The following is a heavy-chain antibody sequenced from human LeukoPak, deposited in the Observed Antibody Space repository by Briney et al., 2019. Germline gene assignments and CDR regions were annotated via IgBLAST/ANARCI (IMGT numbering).Heavy chain of an antibody. D-gene: IGHD3-22*01. Sequence: SQTLSLTCAISGDSVSSNSAAWDWIRQSPSRGLEWLGRTYYRSKWYNDYAVSVKSRITINPDTSKNQFSLQLNSVTPEDTAVHYCARSRSSGYWPLHSNWFDPWGQGTLVTVSS. J-gene: IGHJ5*02. V-gene: IGHV6-1*01. CDR1: GDSVSSNSAA. CDR2: TYYRSKWYN. CDR3: ARSRSSGYWPLHSNWFDP.